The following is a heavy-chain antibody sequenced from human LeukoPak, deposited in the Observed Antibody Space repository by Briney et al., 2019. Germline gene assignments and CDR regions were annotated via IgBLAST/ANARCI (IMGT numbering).Heavy chain of an antibody. J-gene: IGHJ4*02. CDR2: ISSSGSTI. D-gene: IGHD1-26*01. CDR1: GFTFSDYY. V-gene: IGHV3-11*01. CDR3: ARSIVGATLYFDY. Sequence: GGSLRLSCAASGFTFSDYYMSWIRQAPGKGLEWVSYISSSGSTIYYADSVKGRFTISRDNAKSSLYLQMNSLRAEDTAVYYCARSIVGATLYFDYWGQGTLVTVSS.